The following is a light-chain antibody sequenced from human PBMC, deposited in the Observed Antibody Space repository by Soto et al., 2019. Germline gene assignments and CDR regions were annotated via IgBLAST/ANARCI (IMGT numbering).Light chain of an antibody. J-gene: IGLJ2*01. CDR2: DVS. CDR3: SSYTRGSTLHVV. CDR1: SSDVGGYND. V-gene: IGLV2-14*01. Sequence: QSALTQPASVSGSPGQSITISCTGTSSDVGGYNDLSWYQQHPGKAPKLMIYDVSNRPSGVSNRFSGSKSGNTASLTISGRQAEDEADYYCSSYTRGSTLHVVFGGGTKLTVL.